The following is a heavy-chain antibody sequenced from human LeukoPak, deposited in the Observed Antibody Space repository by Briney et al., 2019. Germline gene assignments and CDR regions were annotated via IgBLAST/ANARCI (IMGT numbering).Heavy chain of an antibody. J-gene: IGHJ4*02. CDR1: GDSIRRYY. CDR2: IYDRGST. CDR3: ARGRTFDN. Sequence: SETLSLTCTVSGDSIRRYYWSWIRQPPGKGLEWIGNIYDRGSTKYNPSLKSRVTISVDTSKNQFSLRLSSVTAADTAVYYCARGRTFDNWGQGTLVTVSS. V-gene: IGHV4-59*01.